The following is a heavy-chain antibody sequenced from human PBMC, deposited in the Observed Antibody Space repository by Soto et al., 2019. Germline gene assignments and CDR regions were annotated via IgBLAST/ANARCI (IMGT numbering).Heavy chain of an antibody. CDR1: GFTFSSYA. CDR2: ISYDGSNK. Sequence: GGSLRLSCAASGFTFSSYAMHWVRQAPGKGLEWVAVISYDGSNKYYADSVKGRFTISRDNSKNTLYLQMNSLRAEDTAVYYCARNLGAPGQDAFDIWGQGTMVTVSS. D-gene: IGHD1-26*01. J-gene: IGHJ3*02. CDR3: ARNLGAPGQDAFDI. V-gene: IGHV3-30-3*01.